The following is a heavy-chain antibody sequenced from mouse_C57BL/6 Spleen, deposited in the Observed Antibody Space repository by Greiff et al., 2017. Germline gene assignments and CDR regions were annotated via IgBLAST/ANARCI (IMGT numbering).Heavy chain of an antibody. CDR1: GFTFSDYG. CDR2: ISNLAYSI. V-gene: IGHV5-15*01. J-gene: IGHJ2*01. CDR3: ARAVNDYDYFDY. D-gene: IGHD2-4*01. Sequence: EVQRVESGGGLVQPGGSLKLSCAASGFTFSDYGMAWVRQAPRKGPEWVAFISNLAYSIYYADTVTGRFTISRENAKNTLYLEMSSLRSEDTAMYYCARAVNDYDYFDYWGQGTTLTVSS.